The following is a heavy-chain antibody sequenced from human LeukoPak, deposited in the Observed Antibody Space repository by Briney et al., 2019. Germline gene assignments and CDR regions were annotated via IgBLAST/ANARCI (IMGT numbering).Heavy chain of an antibody. J-gene: IGHJ4*02. CDR3: ARGRPRNTTMIHD. Sequence: GGSLRLSCAASGFTVSSNYMSWVRRAPGKGLEWVSVIYSGGSTYYADSVKGRFTISRDNSKNTLSLQMNSLRAEDPAMYYCARGRPRNTTMIHDWGQGTLVTVSS. CDR2: IYSGGST. V-gene: IGHV3-53*01. CDR1: GFTVSSNY. D-gene: IGHD5-18*01.